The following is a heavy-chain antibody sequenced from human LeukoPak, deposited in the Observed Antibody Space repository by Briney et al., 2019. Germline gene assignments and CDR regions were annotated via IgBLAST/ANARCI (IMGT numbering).Heavy chain of an antibody. CDR1: GFTFSSYA. D-gene: IGHD1-26*01. CDR2: ISGSGGST. Sequence: GGSLRLSCAASGFTFSSYAMSWVRQAPGKGLEWISAISGSGGSTYYADSVKGRFTISRDNSKNTLYLQMNSLRAEDTAVYYCAKDPVGATDRPNPDYWGQGTLVTVSS. CDR3: AKDPVGATDRPNPDY. V-gene: IGHV3-23*01. J-gene: IGHJ4*02.